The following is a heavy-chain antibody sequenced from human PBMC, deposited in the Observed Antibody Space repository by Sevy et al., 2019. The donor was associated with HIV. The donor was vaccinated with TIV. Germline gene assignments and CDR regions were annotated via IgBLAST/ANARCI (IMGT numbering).Heavy chain of an antibody. CDR2: ISYDGSNK. CDR3: ARDAAAAGKYAFDI. D-gene: IGHD6-13*01. V-gene: IGHV3-30-3*01. CDR1: GFTFSSYA. Sequence: GGSLRLSCAASGFTFSSYAMHWVRQAPGKGLEWVAVISYDGSNKYYADSVKGRFTISRDNSKNTLYLQMNSLRAEDTAVYYCARDAAAAGKYAFDIWGQGTMVTVS. J-gene: IGHJ3*02.